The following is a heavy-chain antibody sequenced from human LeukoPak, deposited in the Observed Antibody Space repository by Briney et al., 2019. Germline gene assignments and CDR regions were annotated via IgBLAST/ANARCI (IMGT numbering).Heavy chain of an antibody. J-gene: IGHJ4*02. D-gene: IGHD6-19*01. CDR3: ASRFTVAGHNFDD. CDR2: INHSGST. Sequence: SETLSLTCAVYGGSFSGYYWSWIRQPPGKGLEWIGEINHSGSTNYNPPLKSRVTISVDTPKNQFSLKLSSVTAADTAVYYCASRFTVAGHNFDDWGQGTQVIVSS. V-gene: IGHV4-34*01. CDR1: GGSFSGYY.